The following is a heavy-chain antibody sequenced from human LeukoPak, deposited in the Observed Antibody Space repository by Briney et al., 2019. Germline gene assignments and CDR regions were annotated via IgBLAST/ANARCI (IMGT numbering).Heavy chain of an antibody. V-gene: IGHV4-59*01. CDR2: IYYSGST. J-gene: IGHJ5*02. Sequence: PSETLSLTCTVSGGSISSYYWSWIRQPPGKGLEWIGYIYYSGSTNYNPSLKSRVTISVDTSKNQFSLKLSSVTAADTAVYYCARGPLNYDFWSGYYDTWFDPWGQGALVTVSS. D-gene: IGHD3-3*01. CDR3: ARGPLNYDFWSGYYDTWFDP. CDR1: GGSISSYY.